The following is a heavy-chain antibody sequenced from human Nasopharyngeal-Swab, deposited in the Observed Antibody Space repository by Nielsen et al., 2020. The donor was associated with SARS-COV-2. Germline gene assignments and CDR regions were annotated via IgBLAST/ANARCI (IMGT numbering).Heavy chain of an antibody. CDR2: ISAYNGNT. CDR1: GDTFTSDG. V-gene: IGHV1-18*01. J-gene: IGHJ4*02. Sequence: ASVKVSCKASGDTFTSDGISWVRQDPGQGLEWMGWISAYNGNTNYAQKLQGRVTMTTDTSTSTAYMELRSLRSDDTAVYYCARHYDFWSGYLPYYFDYWGQGTLVTVSS. CDR3: ARHYDFWSGYLPYYFDY. D-gene: IGHD3-3*01.